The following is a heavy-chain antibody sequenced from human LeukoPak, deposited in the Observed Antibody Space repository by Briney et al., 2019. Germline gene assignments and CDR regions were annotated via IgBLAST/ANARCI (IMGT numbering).Heavy chain of an antibody. CDR1: GFTFSSYG. CDR2: ISYDGSNK. V-gene: IGHV3-30*18. CDR3: AKDIGLSSSWSFEYFQH. Sequence: TGGSLRLSCAASGFTFSSYGMHWVPQAPGKGLEWVAVISYDGSNKYYADSVKGRFTISRDNSKNTLYLQMNSLRAEDTAVYYCAKDIGLSSSWSFEYFQHWGQGTLVTVSS. J-gene: IGHJ1*01. D-gene: IGHD6-13*01.